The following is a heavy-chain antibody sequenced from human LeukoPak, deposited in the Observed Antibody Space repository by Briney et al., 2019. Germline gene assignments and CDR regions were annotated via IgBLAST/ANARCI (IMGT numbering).Heavy chain of an antibody. J-gene: IGHJ6*03. Sequence: ASVKVSCMASGYTFTSYDINWVRQATGQGLEWMGWMNPNSGNTDYAQKFQGRVTMTRNTSTSTAYMELSSLRSEDTAVYYCARAGSSGLLYYYYYMDVWGKGTTVTVSS. D-gene: IGHD6-13*01. V-gene: IGHV1-8*01. CDR2: MNPNSGNT. CDR1: GYTFTSYD. CDR3: ARAGSSGLLYYYYYMDV.